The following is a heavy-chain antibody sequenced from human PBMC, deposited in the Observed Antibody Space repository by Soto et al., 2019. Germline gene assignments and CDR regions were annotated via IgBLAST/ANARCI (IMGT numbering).Heavy chain of an antibody. J-gene: IGHJ6*02. V-gene: IGHV3-23*01. Sequence: EVQLLESGGGLVQPGGSLRLSCAASGFTFSSYAMSWVRQAPGKGLEWVSSISGSGGSTYYADSVKGRFTISRDNSKNTLYLQMNSLRAEDTAVYYCAKLDSSSPQGYYAMDVWGQGTTVTVSS. CDR3: AKLDSSSPQGYYAMDV. D-gene: IGHD6-13*01. CDR2: ISGSGGST. CDR1: GFTFSSYA.